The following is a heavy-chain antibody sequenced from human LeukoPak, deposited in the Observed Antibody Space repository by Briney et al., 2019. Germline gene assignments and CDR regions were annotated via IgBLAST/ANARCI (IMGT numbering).Heavy chain of an antibody. CDR1: AFTFSSYW. Sequence: GGSLRLSCAASAFTFSSYWMHWVRQAPGKGLVWVSRINSDGSSTSYADSVKGRFTITRDNAKNTLYLQMNSLRAEDTAVYYCARDRPSDLLWFGKLYDYWGQGTLVTVSS. CDR2: INSDGSST. CDR3: ARDRPSDLLWFGKLYDY. V-gene: IGHV3-74*01. D-gene: IGHD3-10*01. J-gene: IGHJ4*02.